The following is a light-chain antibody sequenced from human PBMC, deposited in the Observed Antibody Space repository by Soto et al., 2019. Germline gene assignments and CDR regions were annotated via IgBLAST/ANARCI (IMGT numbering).Light chain of an antibody. V-gene: IGKV2-30*01. J-gene: IGKJ1*01. CDR2: KVS. Sequence: DVVMTQSPLSLPVTLGQPASISCRSSQSLVYSDGNTYLNWFQQRPGQSPRRLIYKVSNRDSGGLDRFSGSGSGTDFTPIISRVEAEDVGVDYCMQGTHWPPVTFGQGTKVEIK. CDR1: QSLVYSDGNTY. CDR3: MQGTHWPPVT.